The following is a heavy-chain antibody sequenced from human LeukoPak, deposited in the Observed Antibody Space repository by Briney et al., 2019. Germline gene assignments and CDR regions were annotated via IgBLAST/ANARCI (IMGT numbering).Heavy chain of an antibody. Sequence: SETLFLTCTVSGGSISSYYWSWIRQPPGKGLEWIGYIYYSGSTNYNPSLKSRVTISVDTSKNQFSLKLSSVTAADTAVYYRARGYGDYEGWYFDLWGRGTLVTVSS. CDR2: IYYSGST. CDR3: ARGYGDYEGWYFDL. CDR1: GGSISSYY. V-gene: IGHV4-59*01. J-gene: IGHJ2*01. D-gene: IGHD4-17*01.